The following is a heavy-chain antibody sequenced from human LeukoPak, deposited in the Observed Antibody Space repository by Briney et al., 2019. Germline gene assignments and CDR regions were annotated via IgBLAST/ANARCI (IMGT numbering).Heavy chain of an antibody. V-gene: IGHV4-59*08. J-gene: IGHJ5*02. CDR3: ARHRYFGWFDP. D-gene: IGHD3-9*01. CDR1: SGSITNYY. CDR2: IYYSGSA. Sequence: SETLSLTCTVSSGSITNYYWSWIRQPPGKGLEWIGYIYYSGSANYNPSLKSRVTTSVDTSKNQFSLKLSSVTAADTAVYYCARHRYFGWFDPWGQGTLVTVSS.